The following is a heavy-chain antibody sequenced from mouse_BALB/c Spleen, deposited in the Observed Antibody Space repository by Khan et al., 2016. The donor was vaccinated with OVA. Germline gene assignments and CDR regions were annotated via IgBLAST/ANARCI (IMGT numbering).Heavy chain of an antibody. Sequence: EVKLLESGPGLVKPSQSLSLTCTVTGYSITSGYVWNWIRQFPGNKLEWLGYISYSGVTTYNPSLKSRISITRDTSKNQFFLQLPSVTTEDTATYSCAREYDCAYYFNYWGQGTTLTVSS. CDR3: AREYDCAYYFNY. D-gene: IGHD2-10*02. CDR2: ISYSGVT. CDR1: GYSITSGYV. J-gene: IGHJ2*01. V-gene: IGHV3-2*02.